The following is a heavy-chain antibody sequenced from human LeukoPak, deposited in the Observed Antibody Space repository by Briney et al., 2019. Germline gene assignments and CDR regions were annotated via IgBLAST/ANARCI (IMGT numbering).Heavy chain of an antibody. J-gene: IGHJ6*02. D-gene: IGHD6-13*01. CDR1: GFTFSSYA. V-gene: IGHV3-30-3*01. Sequence: GGSLRLSCAASGFTFSSYAMHWVRQAPGKGLEWVAVISYDGSNKYYADSVKGRFTISRDNSKSTLYLQMNSLRAEDTAVYYCARDRRVAAAGTLYYYYYYGMDVWGQGTTVTVSS. CDR2: ISYDGSNK. CDR3: ARDRRVAAAGTLYYYYYYGMDV.